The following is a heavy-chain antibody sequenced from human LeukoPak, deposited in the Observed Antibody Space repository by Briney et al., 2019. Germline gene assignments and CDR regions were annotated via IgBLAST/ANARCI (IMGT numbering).Heavy chain of an antibody. CDR3: ARDRGSRNILTDYFDY. J-gene: IGHJ4*02. Sequence: ASVKVSCKSSVYTFTDYYMFWWRQAPGHELEWVGWINPNSGDTHYAQKFQGRVTSTRDTSISTAYMELSRLISDDTAVYYCARDRGSRNILTDYFDYWGQGTLVTVSS. V-gene: IGHV1-2*01. CDR2: INPNSGDT. CDR1: VYTFTDYY. D-gene: IGHD3-9*01.